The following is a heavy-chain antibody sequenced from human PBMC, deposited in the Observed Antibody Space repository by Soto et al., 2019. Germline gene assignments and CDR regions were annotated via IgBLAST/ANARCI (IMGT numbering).Heavy chain of an antibody. CDR1: GGTFSSYA. J-gene: IGHJ4*02. CDR3: ARGTIHRAQFDY. CDR2: IIPIFGTA. V-gene: IGHV1-69*13. Sequence: SVKVSCKASGGTFSSYAISWVRQAPGQGLEWMGGIIPIFGTANYAQKFQGRVTITADESTSTAYMELSSLRSEDTAVYYCARGTIHRAQFDYWGQGTLVTVSS. D-gene: IGHD3-9*01.